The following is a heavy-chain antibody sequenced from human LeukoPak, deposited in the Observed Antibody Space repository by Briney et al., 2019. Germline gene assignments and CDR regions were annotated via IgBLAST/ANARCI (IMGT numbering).Heavy chain of an antibody. D-gene: IGHD2-2*01. CDR1: GLTFSSYG. Sequence: GGSLRLSCAASGLTFSSYGMHWIRQAPGKGLEWVAVIWYDGSNKYYADSVKGRFTISRDNSKNTLYLQMNSLRAEDTAVYYCARRPAIFMDGVYYYSMDIWGQGTTVTVSS. CDR3: ARRPAIFMDGVYYYSMDI. J-gene: IGHJ6*02. CDR2: IWYDGSNK. V-gene: IGHV3-33*01.